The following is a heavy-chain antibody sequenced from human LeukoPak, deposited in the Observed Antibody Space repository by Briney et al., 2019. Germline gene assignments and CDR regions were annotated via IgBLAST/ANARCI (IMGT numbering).Heavy chain of an antibody. Sequence: GGSLRLSCAASGFTFASSVMTWVRQAPGEGLEWVSGLSDSGASTFYAESVRGRFTISRDNSKNMLYLHINSLRAEDTAVYYCAKDARTGVWNIGDSWFDPWGQGTLVTVSS. D-gene: IGHD2/OR15-2a*01. J-gene: IGHJ5*02. V-gene: IGHV3-23*01. CDR3: AKDARTGVWNIGDSWFDP. CDR1: GFTFASSV. CDR2: LSDSGAST.